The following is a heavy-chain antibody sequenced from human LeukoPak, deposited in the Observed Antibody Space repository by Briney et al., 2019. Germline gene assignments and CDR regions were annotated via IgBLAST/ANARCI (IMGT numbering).Heavy chain of an antibody. CDR3: ARGAMSFDY. J-gene: IGHJ4*02. V-gene: IGHV4-59*01. CDR2: IYYSGST. CDR1: GGSISSSY. Sequence: SETLSLTCTVSGGSISSSYWSWIRQPPGRGLEWIGCIYYSGSTNYNPSLKSRVTISVDTSKNQFSLKLRSVTAADTALYYCARGAMSFDYWGQGTLVTVSS.